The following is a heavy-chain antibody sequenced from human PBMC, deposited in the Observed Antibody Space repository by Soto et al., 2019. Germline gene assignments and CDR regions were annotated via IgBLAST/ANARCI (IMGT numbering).Heavy chain of an antibody. CDR2: INPNSGST. J-gene: IGHJ5*02. V-gene: IGHV1-2*04. Sequence: ASVKVSCKASGYTFTGYYMHWVRQAPGQGLEWMGWINPNSGSTNYAQKFQGWVTMTRDTSISTAYMELSRLRSDDTAVYYCARSIAAAGTGWFDPWGQGTLVTVSS. CDR1: GYTFTGYY. D-gene: IGHD6-13*01. CDR3: ARSIAAAGTGWFDP.